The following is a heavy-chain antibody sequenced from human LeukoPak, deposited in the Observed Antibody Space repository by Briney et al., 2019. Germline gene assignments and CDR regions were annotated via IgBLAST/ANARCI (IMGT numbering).Heavy chain of an antibody. CDR3: ATSWELPTYYFDY. Sequence: GGSLRLSCEASGFNFSTYGMTWVRQAPGKGLEWVSAISGSGQSTYYADSVRGRFTISRDNSKNTLYLQMNSLRAEDTALYYCATSWELPTYYFDYWGQGALVTVSS. D-gene: IGHD3-10*01. CDR1: GFNFSTYG. CDR2: ISGSGQST. J-gene: IGHJ4*02. V-gene: IGHV3-23*01.